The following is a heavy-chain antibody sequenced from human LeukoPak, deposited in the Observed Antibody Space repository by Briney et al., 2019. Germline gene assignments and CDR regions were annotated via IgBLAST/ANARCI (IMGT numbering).Heavy chain of an antibody. Sequence: SETLSLTCTVSGGSISSYYWGWIRQPPGKGLEWIGSIYYSGSTYYNPSLKSRVTISVDTSKNQFSLKLSSVTAADTAVYYCARRRIQLWSYYYYGMDVWGQGTLVTVSS. J-gene: IGHJ6*02. CDR1: GGSISSYY. V-gene: IGHV4-39*01. CDR3: ARRRIQLWSYYYYGMDV. D-gene: IGHD5-18*01. CDR2: IYYSGST.